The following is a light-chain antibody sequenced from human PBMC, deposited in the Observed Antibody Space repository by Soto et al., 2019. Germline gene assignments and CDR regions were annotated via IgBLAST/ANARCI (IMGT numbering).Light chain of an antibody. CDR2: AAT. CDR1: QNINTY. CDR3: QQSYSSPRT. V-gene: IGKV1-16*01. J-gene: IGKJ1*01. Sequence: DIQMTQSPSSLSASVGDRVTIGCRASQNINTYLAWFQQKPGKAPKSLIYAATNLQGGVPSRFSGTGSGTEFSLTISSLQPEDVATYYCQQSYSSPRTFGQGTKVEIK.